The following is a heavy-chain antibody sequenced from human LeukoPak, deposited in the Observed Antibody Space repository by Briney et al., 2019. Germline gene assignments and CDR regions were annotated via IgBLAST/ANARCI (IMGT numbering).Heavy chain of an antibody. Sequence: GGSLRLSCAVYGLSVDTKYMSWVRQAPGKGLEWVSILYSDNRTDYADSVKGRFTISRHISRNTVYLQMNSLRTEDTAMYYCARDAGADWFDPWGQGTLVTVSS. V-gene: IGHV3-53*04. CDR3: ARDAGADWFDP. D-gene: IGHD2-8*02. CDR1: GLSVDTKY. CDR2: LYSDNRT. J-gene: IGHJ5*02.